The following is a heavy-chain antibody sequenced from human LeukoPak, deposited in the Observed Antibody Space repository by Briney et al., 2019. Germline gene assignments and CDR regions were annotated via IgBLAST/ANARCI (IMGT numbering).Heavy chain of an antibody. V-gene: IGHV4-34*01. CDR3: ARGLMQYYYGSGSYYAYYMDV. CDR2: INHSGST. D-gene: IGHD3-10*01. CDR1: GGSFSGYY. Sequence: SETLSLTCAVYGGSFSGYYWSWIRQPPGKGLEWIGEINHSGSTNYNPSLKSRVTISVDTSKNQSSLKLSSVTAADTAVYYCARGLMQYYYGSGSYYAYYMDVWGKGTTVTVSS. J-gene: IGHJ6*03.